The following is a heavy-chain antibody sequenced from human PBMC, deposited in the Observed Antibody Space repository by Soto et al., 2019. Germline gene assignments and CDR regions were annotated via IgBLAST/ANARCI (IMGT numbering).Heavy chain of an antibody. CDR1: GDSVTNNSAA. J-gene: IGHJ5*02. CDR3: AGEGRWAASIFHNRSDP. V-gene: IGHV6-1*01. CDR2: TYYRSKWLN. Sequence: SLSLARTCDISGDSVTNNSAARNWIRQSPSSGLEWLVGTYYRSKWLNNYALSVKGRITINPDTSKNQFALQLNSVTPEDTDGYYCAGEGRWAASIFHNRSDPWGEGTLVTVSS. D-gene: IGHD3-3*02.